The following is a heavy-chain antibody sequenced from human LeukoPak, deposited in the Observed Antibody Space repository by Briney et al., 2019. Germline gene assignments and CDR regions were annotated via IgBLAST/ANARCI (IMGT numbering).Heavy chain of an antibody. CDR3: AHKVTSSSAFDY. CDR1: GFSLSTRRVG. J-gene: IGHJ4*02. D-gene: IGHD4-17*01. Sequence: SGPTLAKPTQTLTLTCTFSGFSLSTRRVGVGWIRQPPGKALEWLALIYWNDDKRYSPSLKNRLYITKHTFKNPVVLTTTSMDPVDTATYYCAHKVTSSSAFDYWGQGALVTVSS. V-gene: IGHV2-5*01. CDR2: IYWNDDK.